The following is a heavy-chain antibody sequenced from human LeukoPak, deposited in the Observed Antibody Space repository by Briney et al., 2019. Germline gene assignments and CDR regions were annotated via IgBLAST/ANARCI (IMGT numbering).Heavy chain of an antibody. V-gene: IGHV4-59*08. CDR2: IYYSGST. CDR3: ARRDSSGYYVY. Sequence: SETLSLTCTVSGGSISSYYWSWFRQPPGKGLEWIGYIYYSGSTNYNPSLKSRVTISGDTSKNQFSLRLSSVTAADTAVYYCARRDSSGYYVYWGHGTLVTASS. CDR1: GGSISSYY. D-gene: IGHD3-22*01. J-gene: IGHJ4*01.